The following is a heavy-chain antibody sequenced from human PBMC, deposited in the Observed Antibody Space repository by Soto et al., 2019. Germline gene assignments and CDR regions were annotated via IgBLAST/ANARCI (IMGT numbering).Heavy chain of an antibody. CDR1: GDSISSPNW. CDR3: AREGFDHRPDY. V-gene: IGHV4-4*02. CDR2: MFASGSS. Sequence: QVQLQESGPGLVKPSETLSLTCAVSGDSISSPNWWSWYRQTPGKGLELIGEMFASGSSNYTASLNGRVTISLDTSKNHFSLKLTSLTAADTAIYYCAREGFDHRPDYWGQGIPVTVSS. J-gene: IGHJ4*02.